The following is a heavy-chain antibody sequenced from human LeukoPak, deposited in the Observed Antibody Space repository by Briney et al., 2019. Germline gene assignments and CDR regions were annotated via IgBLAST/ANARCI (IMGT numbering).Heavy chain of an antibody. CDR3: ARTGYSSSWTYYYYYYMDV. V-gene: IGHV1-8*01. Sequence: ASVKVSCKASGYTFTSYDINWVRQATGQGLEWMGWMNPNSGNTGYAQKFQGRVTMTRNTSISTAYMELSSLRSEDTAVYYCARTGYSSSWTYYYYYYMDVWGKGTTVTISS. CDR2: MNPNSGNT. J-gene: IGHJ6*03. D-gene: IGHD6-13*01. CDR1: GYTFTSYD.